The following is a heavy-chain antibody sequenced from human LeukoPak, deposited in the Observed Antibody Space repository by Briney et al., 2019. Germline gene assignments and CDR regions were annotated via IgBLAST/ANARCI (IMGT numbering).Heavy chain of an antibody. J-gene: IGHJ3*02. V-gene: IGHV4-34*01. D-gene: IGHD6-13*01. Sequence: SETLSLTCAVYGGSFSGYCWSWIRQPPGKGLEWIGEINHSGSTNYNPSLKSRVTISVDTSKNQFSLKLSSVTAADTAVYYCARGPQGYSSSWYWGAFDIWGQGTMVTVSS. CDR3: ARGPQGYSSSWYWGAFDI. CDR1: GGSFSGYC. CDR2: INHSGST.